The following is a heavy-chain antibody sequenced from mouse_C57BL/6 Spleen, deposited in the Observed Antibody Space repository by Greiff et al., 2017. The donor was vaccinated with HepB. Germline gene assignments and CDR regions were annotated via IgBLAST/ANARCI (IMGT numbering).Heavy chain of an antibody. CDR2: INPSNGRT. CDR3: ARLLINVDY. CDR1: GYTLTSYW. V-gene: IGHV1S81*02. J-gene: IGHJ2*01. D-gene: IGHD2-1*01. Sequence: QVQLQQPGAELVNPGASVNLSCKASGYTLTSYWMHWVKQRPGQGLEWIGEINPSNGRTNYNEKFKSKATLTVDNSSSTAYMQLSSPTSADSAVYYCARLLINVDYWGQGTTLTVSS.